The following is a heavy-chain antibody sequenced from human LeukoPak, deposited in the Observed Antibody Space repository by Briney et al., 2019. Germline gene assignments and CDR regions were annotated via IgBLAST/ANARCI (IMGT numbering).Heavy chain of an antibody. V-gene: IGHV1-46*01. CDR3: ARGGGRFDP. D-gene: IGHD1-26*01. CDR2: IKPSGDTT. Sequence: ASVKVSCKASGYTFTDYYIHWVRQAPGQGLEWMGMIKPSGDTTTYAQKFQGRVTMTRDTSTSTVYMELSSLISEDSAVYYCARGGGRFDPWGQGTLVTVSS. CDR1: GYTFTDYY. J-gene: IGHJ5*02.